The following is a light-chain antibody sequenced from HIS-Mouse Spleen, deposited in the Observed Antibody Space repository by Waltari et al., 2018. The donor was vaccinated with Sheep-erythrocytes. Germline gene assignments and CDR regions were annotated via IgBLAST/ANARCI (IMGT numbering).Light chain of an antibody. CDR2: AAS. CDR3: QQYYSYPPT. CDR1: QGISSY. Sequence: AIRMTQSPSSFSASTGDRVTITCRASQGISSYLAWYKQKPGNAPKLLIYAASTLQSGVPSRFSGSGSGTDFTLTISCLQSEDFATYYCQQYYSYPPTFGQGTKVEIK. V-gene: IGKV1-8*01. J-gene: IGKJ1*01.